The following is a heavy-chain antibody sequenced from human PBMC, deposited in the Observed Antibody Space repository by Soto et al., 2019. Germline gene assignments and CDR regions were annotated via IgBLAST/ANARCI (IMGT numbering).Heavy chain of an antibody. CDR3: VRNWRYYGGDYYYGMDA. D-gene: IGHD3-10*01. J-gene: IGHJ6*02. V-gene: IGHV2-5*02. CDR1: GFSLNTGGVG. Sequence: ITLKESGPTLVKPTQTLTLTCTFSGFSLNTGGVGVGWVRQPRGKSMEWLALIYWDDDERYRPSLRSRLNITKDTINNQVVLTMTYMDPEDTATYYCVRNWRYYGGDYYYGMDAWGQGTTVTVSS. CDR2: IYWDDDE.